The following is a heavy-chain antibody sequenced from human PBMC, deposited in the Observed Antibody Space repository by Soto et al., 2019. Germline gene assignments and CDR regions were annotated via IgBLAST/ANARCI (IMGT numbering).Heavy chain of an antibody. V-gene: IGHV5-51*01. J-gene: IGHJ4*02. CDR2: IYPGDSDT. Sequence: GESLKISCKGSGYSFTSYWIGWVRQMPGKGLEWMGIIYPGDSDTRYSPSFQGQVTISADKSISTAYLQWSSLKASDTAMYYCASQGIAAAGIGGNFDYWGQGTLVTVSS. CDR1: GYSFTSYW. D-gene: IGHD6-13*01. CDR3: ASQGIAAAGIGGNFDY.